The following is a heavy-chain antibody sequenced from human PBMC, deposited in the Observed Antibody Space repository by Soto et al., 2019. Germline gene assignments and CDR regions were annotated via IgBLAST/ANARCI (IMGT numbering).Heavy chain of an antibody. Sequence: QVQLQESGPGLVKPSQTPSLTCTVSGGSISSGGYYWSWIRQHPGKGLEWIGYIYYSGSTYYNPSLKSRVTISVDTSKNQFSLKLSSVTAADTAVYYCARDSGLSIAARQFDYWGQGTLVTVSS. J-gene: IGHJ4*02. CDR1: GGSISSGGYY. D-gene: IGHD6-6*01. V-gene: IGHV4-31*03. CDR3: ARDSGLSIAARQFDY. CDR2: IYYSGST.